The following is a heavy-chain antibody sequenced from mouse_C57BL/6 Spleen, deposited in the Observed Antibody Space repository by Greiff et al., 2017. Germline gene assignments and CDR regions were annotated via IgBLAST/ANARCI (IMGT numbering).Heavy chain of an antibody. V-gene: IGHV10-1*01. CDR2: IRSKSNNYAT. Sequence: EVHLVESGGGLVQPKGSLKLSCAASGFSFNTYAMNWVRQAPGKGLEWVARIRSKSNNYATYYADSVKDRFTISRDDSESMLYLQMNNLKTDDTAMYYGVSQGLLLRPGAMDYWGQGTSVTVSS. CDR3: VSQGLLLRPGAMDY. J-gene: IGHJ4*01. D-gene: IGHD1-1*01. CDR1: GFSFNTYA.